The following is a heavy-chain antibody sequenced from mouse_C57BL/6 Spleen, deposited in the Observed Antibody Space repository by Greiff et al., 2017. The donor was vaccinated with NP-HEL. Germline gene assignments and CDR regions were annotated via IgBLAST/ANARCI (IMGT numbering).Heavy chain of an antibody. CDR3: ARGAPGFAY. CDR2: ISYDGSN. J-gene: IGHJ3*01. V-gene: IGHV3-6*01. CDR1: GYSITSGYY. Sequence: EVQLKESGPGLVKPSQSLSLTCSVTGYSITSGYYWNWIRQFPGNKLEWMGYISYDGSNNYNPSLKNRISITRDTSKNQFFLKLNSVTTEDTATYYCARGAPGFAYWGQGTLVTVSA.